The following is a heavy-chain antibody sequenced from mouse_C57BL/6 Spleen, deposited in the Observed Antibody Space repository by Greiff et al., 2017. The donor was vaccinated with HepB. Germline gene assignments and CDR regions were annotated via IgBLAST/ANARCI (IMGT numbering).Heavy chain of an antibody. CDR1: GFTFSDYG. CDR3: ASDLPFAY. Sequence: EVQRVESGGGLVKPGGSLKLSCAASGFTFSDYGMHWVRQAPEKGLEWVAYISSGSSTIYYADTVKGRFTISRDNAKNTLFLQMTSLRSEDTAMYYCASDLPFAYWGQGTLVTVSA. CDR2: ISSGSSTI. J-gene: IGHJ3*01. V-gene: IGHV5-17*01.